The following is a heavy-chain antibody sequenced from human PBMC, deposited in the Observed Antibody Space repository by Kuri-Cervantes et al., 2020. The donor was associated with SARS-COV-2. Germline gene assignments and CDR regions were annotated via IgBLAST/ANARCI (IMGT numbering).Heavy chain of an antibody. CDR2: ISYDGSNK. CDR1: GFTFGDYA. D-gene: IGHD7-27*01. V-gene: IGHV3-30-3*01. CDR3: ARGWGLIYFDY. J-gene: IGHJ4*02. Sequence: GESLKISCTASGFTFGDYAMSWVRQAPGKGLEWVAVISYDGSNKYYADSVKGRFTISRDNSKNTLYLQMNSLRAEDTAVYYCARGWGLIYFDYWGQGTLVTVSS.